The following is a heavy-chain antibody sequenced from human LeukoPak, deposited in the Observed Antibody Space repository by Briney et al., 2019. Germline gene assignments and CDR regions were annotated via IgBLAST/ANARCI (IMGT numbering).Heavy chain of an antibody. D-gene: IGHD1-1*01. J-gene: IGHJ4*02. CDR2: ISGSNSYI. V-gene: IGHV3-21*01. CDR1: GGSISSGGYY. Sequence: PSETLSLTCTVSGGSISSGGYYWSWIRQAPGKGLEWVSSISGSNSYIFYADSVKGRFTVSRDNANDSLYLQMNSLRAEDTAVYYCARALTTLAYEGYWGQGTLVTVSS. CDR3: ARALTTLAYEGY.